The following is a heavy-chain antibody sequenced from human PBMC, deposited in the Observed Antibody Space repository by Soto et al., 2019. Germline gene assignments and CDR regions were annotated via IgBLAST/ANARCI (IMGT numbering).Heavy chain of an antibody. CDR3: ASGQVGATTWFDP. D-gene: IGHD1-26*01. J-gene: IGHJ5*02. CDR2: IYDNGTT. Sequence: SAPLSLTCTVSGASIRSGGYYWSWIRQDPGKGLEWLGYIYDNGTTYYNPSLKSRVSISRDTSKNQFSLKMTSLTAADTAIYYCASGQVGATTWFDPWGQGTKVTV. CDR1: GASIRSGGYY. V-gene: IGHV4-31*03.